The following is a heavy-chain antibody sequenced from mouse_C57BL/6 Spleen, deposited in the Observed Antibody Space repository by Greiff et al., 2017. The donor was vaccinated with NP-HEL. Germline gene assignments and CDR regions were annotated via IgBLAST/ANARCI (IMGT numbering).Heavy chain of an antibody. J-gene: IGHJ4*01. D-gene: IGHD1-1*01. CDR3: TRSGGYYGSRRNYYAMDY. CDR2: IDPETGGT. V-gene: IGHV1-15*01. Sequence: QVQLKESGAELVRPGASVTLSCKASGYTFTDYEMHWVKQTPVHGLEWIGAIDPETGGTAYNQKFKGKAILTADKSSSTAYMELRSLTSEDSAVYYCTRSGGYYGSRRNYYAMDYWGQGTSVTVSS. CDR1: GYTFTDYE.